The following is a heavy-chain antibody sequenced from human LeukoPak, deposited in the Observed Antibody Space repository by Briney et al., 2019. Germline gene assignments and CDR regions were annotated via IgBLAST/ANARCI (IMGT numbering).Heavy chain of an antibody. V-gene: IGHV4-39*01. CDR1: GGSISSSSYY. Sequence: PSETLSLTCTVSGGSISSSSYYWGWIRQPPGKGLEWIGSIYYSGSTYYNPSLKRRVTISVDTSKNQFSLKLSSVTAADTAVYYCATPGGYYDSSGYFKDYWGQGTLVTVSS. CDR3: ATPGGYYDSSGYFKDY. CDR2: IYYSGST. D-gene: IGHD3-22*01. J-gene: IGHJ4*02.